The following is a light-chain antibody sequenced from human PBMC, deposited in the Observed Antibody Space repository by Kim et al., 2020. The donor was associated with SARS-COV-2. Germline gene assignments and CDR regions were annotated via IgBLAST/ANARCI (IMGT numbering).Light chain of an antibody. CDR2: DVS. CDR1: SSDVGGYNY. Sequence: QSITISCTGTSSDVGGYNYVSWYQQHPGKAPKLMIYDVSNRPSGVSNRFSGSKSGNTASRTISGLQAEDEADYYCSSYTSSSTLEVFGGGTQLTVL. J-gene: IGLJ3*02. CDR3: SSYTSSSTLEV. V-gene: IGLV2-14*03.